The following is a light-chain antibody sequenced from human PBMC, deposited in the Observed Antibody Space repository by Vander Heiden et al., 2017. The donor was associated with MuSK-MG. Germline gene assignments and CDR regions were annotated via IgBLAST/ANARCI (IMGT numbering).Light chain of an antibody. Sequence: EIQMTQSPSSLSASVGDRVTITCRASQSISSYLNWYQQKPGKAPKLLIYAASSLQSGVPSRFSGSGSGTDFTLTISSLQPEEFATYYCQQSYSTLLTFGGGTKVEIK. CDR3: QQSYSTLLT. CDR2: AAS. V-gene: IGKV1-39*01. J-gene: IGKJ4*01. CDR1: QSISSY.